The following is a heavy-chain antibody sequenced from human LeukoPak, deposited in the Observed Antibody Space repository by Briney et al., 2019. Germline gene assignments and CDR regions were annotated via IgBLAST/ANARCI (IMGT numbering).Heavy chain of an antibody. D-gene: IGHD5-12*01. Sequence: SVKVSCKASGGTFSSYAISWVRQAPGQGLEWMGGIIPIFGTANYAQKFQGRVTITADESTSTAYMELSSLRSGDTAVYYCARDSNPQGSSVMGGYNLWGQGTLVTVSS. CDR2: IIPIFGTA. V-gene: IGHV1-69*13. J-gene: IGHJ5*02. CDR3: ARDSNPQGSSVMGGYNL. CDR1: GGTFSSYA.